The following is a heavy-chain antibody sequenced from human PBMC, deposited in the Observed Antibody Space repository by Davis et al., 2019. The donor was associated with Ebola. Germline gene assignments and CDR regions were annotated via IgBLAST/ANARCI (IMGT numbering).Heavy chain of an antibody. CDR1: GFTFSGSA. J-gene: IGHJ4*02. V-gene: IGHV3-73*01. Sequence: PGGSLRLSCAASGFTFSGSAMHWVRQASGKGLEWVGRIRSKANSYATAYAASVKGRFTISRDDSKNTAYLQMNSLKTEDTAVYYCTSDDTSIAVAGADYWGQGTLVTVSS. CDR3: TSDDTSIAVAGADY. D-gene: IGHD6-13*01. CDR2: IRSKANSYAT.